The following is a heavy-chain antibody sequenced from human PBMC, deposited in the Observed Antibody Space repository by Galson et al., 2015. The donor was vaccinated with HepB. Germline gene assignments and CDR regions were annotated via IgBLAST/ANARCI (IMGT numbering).Heavy chain of an antibody. CDR1: GFTFSSYA. V-gene: IGHV3-30*04. Sequence: SLRLSCAASGFTFSSYAMHWVRQAPGKGLEWVAVISYDGSNKYYADSVKGRFTISRDNSKNTLYLQMNSLRAEDTAVYYCARDSYYYYGMDVWGQGTTVTVSS. CDR3: ARDSYYYYGMDV. CDR2: ISYDGSNK. J-gene: IGHJ6*02.